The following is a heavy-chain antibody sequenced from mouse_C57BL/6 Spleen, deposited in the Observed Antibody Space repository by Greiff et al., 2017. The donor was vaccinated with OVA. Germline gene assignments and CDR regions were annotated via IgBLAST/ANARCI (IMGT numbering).Heavy chain of an antibody. D-gene: IGHD3-1*01. CDR1: GYTFTSYW. CDR3: ARGYGDFGY. CDR2: IYPSDSET. Sequence: QVQLQQPGAELVRPGSSVKLSCTASGYTFTSYWMDWVKQRPGQGLEWIGNIYPSDSETHYNHKFKDKATLTVDKSSSTAYMQLSSLTSEDSAVYCCARGYGDFGYWGQGTTLTVSS. V-gene: IGHV1-61*01. J-gene: IGHJ2*01.